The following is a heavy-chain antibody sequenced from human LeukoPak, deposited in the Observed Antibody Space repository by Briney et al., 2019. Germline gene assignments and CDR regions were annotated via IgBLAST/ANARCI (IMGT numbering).Heavy chain of an antibody. V-gene: IGHV4-30-4*01. CDR2: IYYSGST. Sequence: SETLSLTCTVSGGSISSGDYYWSWIRQPPGKGLEWIGYIYYSGSTYYNPSLKSRVTISVDTSKNQFSLKLSSVTAADTAVYYCARDSPIVATINDYYYGMDVWGQGTTVTVSS. CDR3: ARDSPIVATINDYYYGMDV. CDR1: GGSISSGDYY. J-gene: IGHJ6*02. D-gene: IGHD5-12*01.